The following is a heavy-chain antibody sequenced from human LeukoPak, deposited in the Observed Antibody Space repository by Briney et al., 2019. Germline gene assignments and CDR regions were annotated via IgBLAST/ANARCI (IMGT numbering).Heavy chain of an antibody. D-gene: IGHD3-10*01. CDR3: ARDSTVRGVIIEDGDY. Sequence: GGSLRLSCAASGFTFSSYSMNWVRQAPGKGLEWVSSIRSGSSYIYYADSVKGRFTISRDNAKNSLYLQINSLRAENTAVYYCARDSTVRGVIIEDGDYWGQGTLVTVSS. V-gene: IGHV3-21*01. CDR2: IRSGSSYI. J-gene: IGHJ4*02. CDR1: GFTFSSYS.